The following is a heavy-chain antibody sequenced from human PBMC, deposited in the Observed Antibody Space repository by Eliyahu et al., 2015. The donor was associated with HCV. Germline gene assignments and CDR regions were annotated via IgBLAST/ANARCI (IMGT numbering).Heavy chain of an antibody. CDR3: AKDPVVVVPAADAFDI. Sequence: EVQLLESGGGXVQPGGSLRLSCAASGFTFXXYAMSWVPQAPGKGVEWVSAISGSGGSTYYADSVKGRFTISRDNSKNTLYLQMNSLRAEDTAVYYCAKDPVVVVPAADAFDIWGQGTMVTVSS. CDR2: ISGSGGST. J-gene: IGHJ3*02. D-gene: IGHD2-2*01. V-gene: IGHV3-23*01. CDR1: GFTFXXYA.